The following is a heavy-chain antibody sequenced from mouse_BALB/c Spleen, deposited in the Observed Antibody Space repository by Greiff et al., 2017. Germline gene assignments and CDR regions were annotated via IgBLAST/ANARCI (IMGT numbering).Heavy chain of an antibody. CDR1: GFTFSSYT. CDR3: TKDGGYYFDY. J-gene: IGHJ2*01. Sequence: EVKVVESGGGLVKPGGSLKLSCAASGFTFSSYTMSWVRQTPEKRLEWVATISSGGSYTYYPDSVKGRFTISRDNAKNTLYLQMSSLKSEDTAMYYCTKDGGYYFDYWGQGTTLTVSS. D-gene: IGHD2-3*01. CDR2: ISSGGSYT. V-gene: IGHV5-6-4*01.